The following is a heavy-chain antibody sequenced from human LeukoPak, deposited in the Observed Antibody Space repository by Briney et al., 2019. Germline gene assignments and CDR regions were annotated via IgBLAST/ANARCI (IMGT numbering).Heavy chain of an antibody. V-gene: IGHV4-30-4*08. CDR2: IYYSGST. D-gene: IGHD6-19*01. CDR1: GGSISSGDYY. Sequence: SQTLSLTCTVSGGSISSGDYYWSWIRQPPGKGLEWIAYIYYSGSTYYNPSLKSRVTISVDTSKNQFSLKLSSVTAADTAVYYYARVGSGWYRHVDYWGQGTLVTVSS. J-gene: IGHJ4*02. CDR3: ARVGSGWYRHVDY.